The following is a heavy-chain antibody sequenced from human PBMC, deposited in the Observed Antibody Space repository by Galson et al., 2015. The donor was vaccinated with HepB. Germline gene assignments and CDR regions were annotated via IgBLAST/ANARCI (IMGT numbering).Heavy chain of an antibody. CDR1: GYSFTSYW. D-gene: IGHD2-21*01. CDR3: ARRRAYAPDGLDV. Sequence: QSGAEVKKPGESLKVSCKGSGYSFTSYWIGWVRQMPGKGLEWMGVIYPGDSDTRYSPSFQGRVTISADKSITTAYLHWNSLRASDTAMYYCARRRAYAPDGLDVWGQGTTVTVSS. V-gene: IGHV5-51*03. CDR2: IYPGDSDT. J-gene: IGHJ6*02.